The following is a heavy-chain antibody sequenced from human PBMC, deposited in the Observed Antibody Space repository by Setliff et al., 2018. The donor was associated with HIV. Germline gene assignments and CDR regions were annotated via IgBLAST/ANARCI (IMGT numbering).Heavy chain of an antibody. V-gene: IGHV1-2*02. CDR1: GYSFTNHY. CDR2: INPNSGGT. D-gene: IGHD3-22*01. CDR3: ARDPSSGIYYDSSGQYFQN. J-gene: IGHJ1*01. Sequence: ASVTVSCKSSGYSFTNHYMHWVRQAPGQGLEWMGWINPNSGGTTYAQKFQGRVTMTRDTSISTAYMEVSRLRSDDTAVYFCARDPSSGIYYDSSGQYFQNWGQGTLVTVSS.